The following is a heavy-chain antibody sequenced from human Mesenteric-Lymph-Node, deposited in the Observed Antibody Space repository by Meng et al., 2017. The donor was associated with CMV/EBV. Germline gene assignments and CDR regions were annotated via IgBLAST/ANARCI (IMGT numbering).Heavy chain of an antibody. CDR1: GDNISRNNAA. D-gene: IGHD3-16*01. V-gene: IGHV6-1*02. CDR3: AYFGDLPLLC. J-gene: IGHJ4*02. Sequence: LEQSRPGLFKSLQSPVEPCTISGDNISRNNAAWNCIRRPPSRGLEWLGGRYYRSASYNDYAVSVKSRISVNLDTYKNQLSLHLNFVTPEATAVYYCAYFGDLPLLCWGQGTLVTVSS. CDR2: RYYRSASYN.